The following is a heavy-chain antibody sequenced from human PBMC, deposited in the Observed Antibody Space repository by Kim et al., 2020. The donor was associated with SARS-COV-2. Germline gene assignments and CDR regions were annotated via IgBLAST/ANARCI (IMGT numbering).Heavy chain of an antibody. V-gene: IGHV4-34*01. Sequence: SETLSLTCAVYGGSFSGYYWSWIRQPPGKGLEWIGEINHSGSTNYNPSLKSRVTISVDTSKNQFSLKLSSVTAADTAVYYCARLRQVTTSPSWGMDVWGQGTTVTVSS. D-gene: IGHD4-17*01. CDR2: INHSGST. CDR1: GGSFSGYY. J-gene: IGHJ6*02. CDR3: ARLRQVTTSPSWGMDV.